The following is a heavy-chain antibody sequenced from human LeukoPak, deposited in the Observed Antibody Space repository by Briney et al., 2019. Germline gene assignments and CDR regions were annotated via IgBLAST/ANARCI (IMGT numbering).Heavy chain of an antibody. CDR1: GGTFSSYA. J-gene: IGHJ4*02. CDR2: IIPILGIA. Sequence: ASVKVSCKASGGTFSSYAISWVRQAPGQGLEWMGRIIPILGIANYAQKFQGRVTITADKSTSTAYMELSSLRSEDTAVYYCAILPGYRHTAMAGYYFDYWGQGTLVTVSS. D-gene: IGHD5-18*01. CDR3: AILPGYRHTAMAGYYFDY. V-gene: IGHV1-69*04.